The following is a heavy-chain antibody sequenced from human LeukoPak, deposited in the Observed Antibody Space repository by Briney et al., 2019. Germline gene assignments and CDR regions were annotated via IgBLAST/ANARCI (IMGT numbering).Heavy chain of an antibody. J-gene: IGHJ4*02. CDR1: GFTFSNYY. Sequence: GGSLRLSCAASGFTFSNYYMSWIRQAPGKGLEWVSYISGSSGSTNYADSVMGRFTISRDNGKNSLYLQMNILRAEDTAVYYCARDQGENYDSSGYYPYWGQGTLVTVSS. CDR3: ARDQGENYDSSGYYPY. CDR2: ISGSSGST. D-gene: IGHD3-22*01. V-gene: IGHV3-11*06.